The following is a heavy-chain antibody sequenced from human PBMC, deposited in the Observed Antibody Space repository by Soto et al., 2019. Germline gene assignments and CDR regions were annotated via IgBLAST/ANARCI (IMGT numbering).Heavy chain of an antibody. D-gene: IGHD3-10*01. J-gene: IGHJ4*02. CDR2: IGTSGNTI. CDR1: GFIFSDYS. V-gene: IGHV3-11*01. CDR3: ARGYYYGSP. Sequence: QVQLVESGGGLVKPGGSLRLSCAASGFIFSDYSMSWIRQAPGKGLEWISNIGTSGNTIYYADSVKGRFTISRDNAKNSLSLQMNSLRAEDTAVYYCARGYYYGSPWGQGTLVTVSS.